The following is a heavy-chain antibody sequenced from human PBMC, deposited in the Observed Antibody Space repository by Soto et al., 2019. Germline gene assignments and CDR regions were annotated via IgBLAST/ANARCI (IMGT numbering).Heavy chain of an antibody. V-gene: IGHV1-69*13. CDR3: ARFVFGRGYQWWYYGMEV. CDR2: IIPIFGTA. D-gene: IGHD2-15*01. Sequence: SVKVSCEASGGTFSSYAISWVRQAPGQGLEWMGGIIPIFGTANYAQKFQGRVTITADESTSKAYIELSSPMSEDTAAYSCARFVFGRGYQWWYYGMEVRAQGTTVTV. J-gene: IGHJ6*01. CDR1: GGTFSSYA.